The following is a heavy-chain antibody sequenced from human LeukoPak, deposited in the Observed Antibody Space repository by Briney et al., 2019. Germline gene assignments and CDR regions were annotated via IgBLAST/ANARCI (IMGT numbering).Heavy chain of an antibody. CDR3: ARVGTSSWYGLGYFDP. V-gene: IGHV4-59*01. CDR2: IYYTGST. J-gene: IGHJ5*02. Sequence: PSETLSLTCTVSGDSISSYYWSWTRQPPGKGLEWIAYIYYTGSTKYNPSLKSRVTISVDTSRNQFSLKLTTVAAADTAVYYCARVGTSSWYGLGYFDPWGQGTLVTVSS. CDR1: GDSISSYY. D-gene: IGHD6-13*01.